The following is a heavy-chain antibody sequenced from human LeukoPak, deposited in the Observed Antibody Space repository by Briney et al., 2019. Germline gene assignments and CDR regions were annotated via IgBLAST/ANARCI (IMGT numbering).Heavy chain of an antibody. CDR3: ARSGPEDY. D-gene: IGHD3-3*01. CDR2: ISYDGSNK. V-gene: IGHV3-30-3*01. CDR1: GFTFSSYA. J-gene: IGHJ4*02. Sequence: GGSLRLSCAASGFTFSSYAMHWVRQAPGKGLEWVAVISYDGSNKYYADSVKGRFTISRDNSKNTLYLQMNSLRAEDTAVYYCARSGPEDYWGQGTLVTVSS.